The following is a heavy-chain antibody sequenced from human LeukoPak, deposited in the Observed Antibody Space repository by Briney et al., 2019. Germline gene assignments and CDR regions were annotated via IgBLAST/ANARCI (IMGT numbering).Heavy chain of an antibody. CDR3: ASTGDILTGYPD. CDR1: GGTFSSYA. CDR2: IIPIFGTA. D-gene: IGHD3-9*01. Sequence: VASVKVSCKASGGTFSSYAISWVRQAPGQGLEWMGGIIPIFGTANYAQKFQGRVTITADESTSTAYMELSSLRSEDTAVYYCASTGDILTGYPDWGQGTLVTVSS. J-gene: IGHJ4*02. V-gene: IGHV1-69*13.